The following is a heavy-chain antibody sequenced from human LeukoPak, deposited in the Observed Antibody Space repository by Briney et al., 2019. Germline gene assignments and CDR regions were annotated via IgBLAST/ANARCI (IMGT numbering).Heavy chain of an antibody. D-gene: IGHD4-17*01. V-gene: IGHV4-34*01. J-gene: IGHJ4*02. CDR2: INHSGTT. CDR3: ARASALYGDYPIHFDY. CDR1: VGSFSDYH. Sequence: SETLSLTCAVYVGSFSDYHWSWIRQSPGKGLEWIGEINHSGTTNYNPSLKSRVTISIDTSKNQFSLKLRSVTAADTAVYYCARASALYGDYPIHFDYWGQGTLVTVSS.